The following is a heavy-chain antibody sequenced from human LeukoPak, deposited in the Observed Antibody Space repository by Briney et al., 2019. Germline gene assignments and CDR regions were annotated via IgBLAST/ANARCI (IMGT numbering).Heavy chain of an antibody. D-gene: IGHD5-18*01. CDR1: GFTFRDAG. CDR2: IRGETEGGPT. V-gene: IGHV3-15*01. CDR3: AHRDTAMVTVDY. Sequence: GGSLRLSCAASGFTFRDAGMSWVRQAPGKGREWGGRIRGETEGGPTDYAAPVKGRFTISRDDSKSTVYLQMSSLKIEDTGVYFCAHRDTAMVTVDYWGQGTLVTVSS. J-gene: IGHJ4*02.